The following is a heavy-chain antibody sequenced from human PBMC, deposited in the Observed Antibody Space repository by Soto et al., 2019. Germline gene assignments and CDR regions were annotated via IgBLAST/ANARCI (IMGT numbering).Heavy chain of an antibody. CDR3: ARAGRTCGGSCYSNWFDP. D-gene: IGHD2-15*01. V-gene: IGHV4-59*01. Sequence: SETLSLTCTVSGGSIGSYYWSWIRQPPGKGLEWIGYIYYSGSTNYNPSLKSRVTISVDTSKNQFSLKLSSVTAADTAVYYCARAGRTCGGSCYSNWFDPWGQGTLVTASS. J-gene: IGHJ5*02. CDR1: GGSIGSYY. CDR2: IYYSGST.